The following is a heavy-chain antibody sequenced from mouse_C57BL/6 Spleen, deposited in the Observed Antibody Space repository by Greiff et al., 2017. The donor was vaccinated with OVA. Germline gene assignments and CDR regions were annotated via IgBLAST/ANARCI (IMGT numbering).Heavy chain of an antibody. CDR3: ARTHYYGSSYWYFDV. Sequence: EVKLMESGGGLVKPGGSLKLSCAASGFTFSDYGMHWVRQAPEQGLEWVAYISSGSSTIYYADTVKGRFTISRDNAKTTLFLQMTSLRSEDTAMYYCARTHYYGSSYWYFDVWGTGTTVTVSS. V-gene: IGHV5-17*01. CDR1: GFTFSDYG. CDR2: ISSGSSTI. J-gene: IGHJ1*03. D-gene: IGHD1-1*01.